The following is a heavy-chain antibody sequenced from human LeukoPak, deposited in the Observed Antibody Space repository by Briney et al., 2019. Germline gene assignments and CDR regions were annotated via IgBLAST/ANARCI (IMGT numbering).Heavy chain of an antibody. CDR2: INPNSGFT. Sequence: ASVKVSCKASGYTFTVYYLHWVRQAPGQGLEWMGWINPNSGFTNYAQKFQGRVTMTRDTSISTAYMGLSRLRSDDTAVYYCARLADCSSSSCRSFDYWGQGTLVTVSS. CDR1: GYTFTVYY. V-gene: IGHV1-2*02. CDR3: ARLADCSSSSCRSFDY. D-gene: IGHD2-2*01. J-gene: IGHJ4*02.